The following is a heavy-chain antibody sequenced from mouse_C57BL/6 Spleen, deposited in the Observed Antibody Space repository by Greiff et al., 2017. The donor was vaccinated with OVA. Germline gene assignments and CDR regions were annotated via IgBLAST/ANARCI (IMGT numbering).Heavy chain of an antibody. V-gene: IGHV1-50*01. Sequence: QVQLKQPGAELVKPGASVKLSCKASGYTFTSYWMQWVKQRPGQGLEWIGEIDPSDSYTNYNQKFKGKATLTVDTSSSTAYMQLSSLTSEDSAVYYWERGTTGETYWGQGTLVTVSA. J-gene: IGHJ3*01. CDR1: GYTFTSYW. CDR3: ERGTTGETY. D-gene: IGHD2-14*01. CDR2: IDPSDSYT.